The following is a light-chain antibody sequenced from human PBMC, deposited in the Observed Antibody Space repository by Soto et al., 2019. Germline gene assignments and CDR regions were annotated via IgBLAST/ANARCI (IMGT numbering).Light chain of an antibody. J-gene: IGKJ3*01. V-gene: IGKV3-20*01. CDR1: QSVYSNY. Sequence: EIVLTQSPGTLSLSPGERATLSCRASQSVYSNYLAWYQQKPGQTPRLLIYGASSRATGIPDRFSGSGSGTYFTITISRLETEDFALYYCQQYDTSPFTFGPGTKVDVK. CDR3: QQYDTSPFT. CDR2: GAS.